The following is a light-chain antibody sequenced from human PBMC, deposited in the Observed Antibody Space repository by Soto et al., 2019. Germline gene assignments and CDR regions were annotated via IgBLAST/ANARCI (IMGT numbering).Light chain of an antibody. V-gene: IGKV1-5*03. CDR3: QKYKTYSRDT. Sequence: DIQMTQSPSTLSASVGDRVTITCRASQSIDIWLAWYQQKPGKAPKVLMYEASRLESGVPSRFSGSASGTDFTLTISSLQPDDFATFYCQKYKTYSRDTFGQGTKVEIK. CDR2: EAS. J-gene: IGKJ2*01. CDR1: QSIDIW.